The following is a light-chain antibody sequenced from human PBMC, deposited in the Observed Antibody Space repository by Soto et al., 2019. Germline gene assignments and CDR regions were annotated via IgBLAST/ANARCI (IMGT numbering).Light chain of an antibody. J-gene: IGLJ2*01. CDR3: ATWDDRLNGLV. V-gene: IGLV1-36*01. CDR1: SSNIGNNV. CDR2: YDD. Sequence: QSVLTQPPSVSAAPRQRVTISCSGSSSNIGNNVVSWYQQLPGKAPKLLIYYDDLLPSGVSDRFSGSRSGTSASLAISGLQSDDEADYYCATWDDRLNGLVFGGGTKLTVL.